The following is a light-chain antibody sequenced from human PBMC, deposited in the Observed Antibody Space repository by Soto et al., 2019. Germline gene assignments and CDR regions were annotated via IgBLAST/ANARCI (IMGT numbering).Light chain of an antibody. CDR2: EGS. V-gene: IGLV2-23*01. CDR3: CSYASRSYV. CDR1: SSYVGSYNL. J-gene: IGLJ1*01. Sequence: QSVLAQPASVSGSPGQSITISCTGTSSYVGSYNLVSWYQQHPGKAPKLMIYEGSKRPSGVSNRFSGSKSGNTASLTISGLQAEDEADYYCCSYASRSYVFGTGTKVTVL.